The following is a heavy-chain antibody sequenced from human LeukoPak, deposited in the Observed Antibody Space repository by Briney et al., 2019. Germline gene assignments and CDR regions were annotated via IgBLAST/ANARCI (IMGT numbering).Heavy chain of an antibody. CDR1: GGTFSSYA. J-gene: IGHJ4*02. CDR3: ARAPLGYCSGGSCYSGGRYYFDY. V-gene: IGHV1-69*01. D-gene: IGHD2-15*01. Sequence: GASVKVSCKASGGTFSSYAISWVRQAPGQGLEWMGGIIPIFGTANYAQKFRGRVTITADESTSTAYMELSSLRSEDTAVYYCARAPLGYCSGGSCYSGGRYYFDYWGQGTLVTVSS. CDR2: IIPIFGTA.